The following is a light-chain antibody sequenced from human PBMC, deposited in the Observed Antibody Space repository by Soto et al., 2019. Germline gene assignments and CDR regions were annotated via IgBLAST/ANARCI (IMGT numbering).Light chain of an antibody. CDR3: EAWDGSLNVVL. J-gene: IGLJ2*01. Sequence: QAVVTQPPSASGTPGQRVTISCSGSSSNIGTNTVNWYQHLPGSAPKILIYSNNQRPSGVPDRFSGSQSGTSASLAISGLQPDDEADYYCEAWDGSLNVVLFGGGTKLTVL. V-gene: IGLV1-44*01. CDR2: SNN. CDR1: SSNIGTNT.